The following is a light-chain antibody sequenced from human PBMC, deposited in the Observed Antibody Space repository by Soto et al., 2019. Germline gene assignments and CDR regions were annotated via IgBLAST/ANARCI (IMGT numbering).Light chain of an antibody. CDR1: NSDLGTYNL. CDR2: EVT. J-gene: IGLJ1*01. CDR3: CSYVGSNIFYV. V-gene: IGLV2-23*02. Sequence: QSALTQPASVSGSPGQSITIFCTGTNSDLGTYNLVSWYQQHPGKAPKTIIYEVTKRPSGVSKRFSGSKSGNTASLTISGLQAEDEADYYCCSYVGSNIFYVFGTGTKLTVL.